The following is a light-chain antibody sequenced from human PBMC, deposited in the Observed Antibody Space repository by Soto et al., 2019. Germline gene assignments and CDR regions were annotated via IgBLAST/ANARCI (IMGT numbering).Light chain of an antibody. Sequence: DIQMTQSPSSLSALVGDRVTITCRASQDIGNFLAWYQQKPGKVPKLLIYAASTLQSGAPSRFSGSGSGTDFTLTISSLQPEDVATYYCQKCKVAPFTFGGGTKVDIK. CDR1: QDIGNF. J-gene: IGKJ4*01. V-gene: IGKV1-27*01. CDR2: AAS. CDR3: QKCKVAPFT.